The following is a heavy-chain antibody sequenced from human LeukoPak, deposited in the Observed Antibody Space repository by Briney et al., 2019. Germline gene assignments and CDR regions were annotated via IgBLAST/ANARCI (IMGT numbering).Heavy chain of an antibody. J-gene: IGHJ6*02. V-gene: IGHV3-30*03. D-gene: IGHD5-12*01. CDR1: GFTFSSNG. CDR2: ISYDGSNK. Sequence: GGSLRLSCAASGFTFSSNGMHWVRQAPGKGLEWVAVISYDGSNKYYADSVKGRFTISRDNAKNSLYLQMNSLRAEDTAVYYCARDDLESGYDYYYYYGMDVWGQGTTVTVSS. CDR3: ARDDLESGYDYYYYYGMDV.